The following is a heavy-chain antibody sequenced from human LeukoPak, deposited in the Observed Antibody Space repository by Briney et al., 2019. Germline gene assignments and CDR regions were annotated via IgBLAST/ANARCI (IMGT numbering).Heavy chain of an antibody. CDR2: IYYSGST. J-gene: IGHJ4*02. Sequence: SETLSLTCTVSGGSISSYYWSWIRQPPGKGLEWIGYIYYSGSTNYNPSLKSRVTISVDTSKNQFSLKLSSVTAADMAVYYCARDRGRNGSFDYWGQGTLVTVSS. CDR1: GGSISSYY. V-gene: IGHV4-59*01. D-gene: IGHD1-1*01. CDR3: ARDRGRNGSFDY.